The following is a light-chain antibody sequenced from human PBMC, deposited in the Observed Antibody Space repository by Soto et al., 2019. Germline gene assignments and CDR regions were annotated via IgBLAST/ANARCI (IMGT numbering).Light chain of an antibody. CDR3: QTWDTGTVV. Sequence: QSVLTQSPSASASLGVSVKLTCTLSSGHSTYAIAWHQQQPDRGPRYLMTLNSDGSHTKADGIPYRFSGSSSGAARYLTITCLQSEDEADYYCQTWDTGTVVFGGGTKVTVL. V-gene: IGLV4-69*01. CDR1: SGHSTYA. CDR2: LNSDGSH. J-gene: IGLJ2*01.